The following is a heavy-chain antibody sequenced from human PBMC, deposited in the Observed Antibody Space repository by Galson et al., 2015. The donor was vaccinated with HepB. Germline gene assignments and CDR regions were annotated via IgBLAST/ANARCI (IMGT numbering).Heavy chain of an antibody. CDR3: AKVGRPYDYDSSGFYDY. CDR1: GYTFTSYG. V-gene: IGHV1-18*01. Sequence: SVKVSCKASGYTFTSYGISWLRQAPGQGLEWMGWISAYNGNTNYAQKLQGRVTMTTDTSTSTAYMELRSLRSDNTAVYYCAKVGRPYDYDSSGFYDYWGQGTLVTVSS. D-gene: IGHD3-22*01. CDR2: ISAYNGNT. J-gene: IGHJ4*02.